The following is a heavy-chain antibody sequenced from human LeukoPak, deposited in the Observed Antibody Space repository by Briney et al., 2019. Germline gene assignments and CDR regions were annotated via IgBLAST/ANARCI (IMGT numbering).Heavy chain of an antibody. Sequence: GGSLRLSCAASGFTFSSYWMHWVRQAPGKGLVWVSRINTDGSSTSYADSVKGRFTISRDNAKNTLYLQMNSLRAEDTAVYYCARDLAVVVPAAKSMDVWGKGTTVTVSS. J-gene: IGHJ6*04. D-gene: IGHD2-2*01. CDR3: ARDLAVVVPAAKSMDV. CDR2: INTDGSST. V-gene: IGHV3-74*01. CDR1: GFTFSSYW.